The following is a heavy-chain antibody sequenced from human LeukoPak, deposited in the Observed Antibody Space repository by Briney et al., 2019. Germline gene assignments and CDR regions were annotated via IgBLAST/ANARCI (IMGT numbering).Heavy chain of an antibody. CDR2: ISVRSNYV. D-gene: IGHD3-22*01. Sequence: GGSLRLSCAASGYTFSSYSINWVRQAPGKGLEWVSSISVRSNYVYYADSVRGRFRISRDDARDSLYLQMNSLRAEDTAVYYCVRLRRNSDTTGFYYYYDFWGQGTLVTVSS. V-gene: IGHV3-21*01. J-gene: IGHJ4*02. CDR1: GYTFSSYS. CDR3: VRLRRNSDTTGFYYYYDF.